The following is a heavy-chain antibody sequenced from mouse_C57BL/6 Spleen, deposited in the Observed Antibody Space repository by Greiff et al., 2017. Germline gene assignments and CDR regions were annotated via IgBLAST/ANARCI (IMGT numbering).Heavy chain of an antibody. CDR3: ARGLLRSFAY. Sequence: QVQLQQSGAELVKPGASVKISCKASGYAFSSYWMNWVKQRPGKGLEGIGQIYPGDGDTNYNGKFKGKATLTADKSSSTAYMQLSSLTSEEAAVYFCARGLLRSFAYWGQGTLVTVSA. D-gene: IGHD1-1*01. J-gene: IGHJ3*01. CDR1: GYAFSSYW. CDR2: IYPGDGDT. V-gene: IGHV1-80*01.